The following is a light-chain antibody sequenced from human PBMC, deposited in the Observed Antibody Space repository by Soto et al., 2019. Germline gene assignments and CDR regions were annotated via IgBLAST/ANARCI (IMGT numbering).Light chain of an antibody. CDR1: SGDIGSYNR. V-gene: IGLV2-14*01. CDR2: EVS. J-gene: IGLJ2*01. CDR3: SSYSISTAYL. Sequence: QSALTQPASVSGSPGQSITISCTGTSGDIGSYNRVSWYQQHPGKAPKLILFEVSIRPSGVSYRFSGSKSGNTASLTISGLQAEDEADYFCSSYSISTAYLFGTGTKLTVL.